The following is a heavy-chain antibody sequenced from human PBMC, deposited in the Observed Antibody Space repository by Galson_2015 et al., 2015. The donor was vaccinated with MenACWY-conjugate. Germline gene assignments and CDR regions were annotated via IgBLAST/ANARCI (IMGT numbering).Heavy chain of an antibody. CDR1: GYSFTSYY. J-gene: IGHJ4*02. V-gene: IGHV1-46*01. CDR3: ARSPLRWNDPGPFDY. Sequence: SVKVSCKASGYSFTSYYIHWVRQAPGQGLEWVGVIDPVRDTTKYAQNFQGRVSMTRDTSTTTVFMELSSLRSEDTAVHYCARSPLRWNDPGPFDYWGQGTLGTVSS. D-gene: IGHD1-1*01. CDR2: IDPVRDTT.